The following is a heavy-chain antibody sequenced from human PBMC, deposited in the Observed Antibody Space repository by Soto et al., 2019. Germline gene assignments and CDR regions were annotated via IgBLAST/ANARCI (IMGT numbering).Heavy chain of an antibody. CDR3: ARKIVATSRGDWFDP. Sequence: PGGSLRLPCAASGFTFSSYSMNWVRQAPGKGLEWVSSISSSSSYIDYADSVKGRFTISRDNAKNSLYLQMNSLRAEDTAVYYCARKIVATSRGDWFDPWGQGTLVTVSS. J-gene: IGHJ5*02. CDR1: GFTFSSYS. V-gene: IGHV3-21*01. CDR2: ISSSSSYI. D-gene: IGHD5-12*01.